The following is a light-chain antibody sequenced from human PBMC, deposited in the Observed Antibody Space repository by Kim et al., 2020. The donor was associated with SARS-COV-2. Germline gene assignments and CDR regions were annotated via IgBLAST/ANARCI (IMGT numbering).Light chain of an antibody. CDR2: DAS. Sequence: EIVLTQSPATLSLSPGERATLSCRASQSVRGYLAWYQQKPGQAPRLLIHDASNRATGIPARFSGSGSGTDFTLTISSLEPEDFAVYYCQQRNSWPITFGQGTRLEIK. CDR1: QSVRGY. CDR3: QQRNSWPIT. J-gene: IGKJ5*01. V-gene: IGKV3-11*01.